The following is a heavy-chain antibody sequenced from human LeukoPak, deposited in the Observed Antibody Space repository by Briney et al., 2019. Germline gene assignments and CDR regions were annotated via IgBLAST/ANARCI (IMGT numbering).Heavy chain of an antibody. CDR1: GFTFSSYW. D-gene: IGHD6-19*01. CDR3: AKRGDGGAWYDY. J-gene: IGHJ4*02. V-gene: IGHV3-74*01. Sequence: PGGSLRLSCAVSGFTFSSYWMDCVRQAPGKWLVWVSRISSDGSNTAYADSVKGRFTISRDNARNTLFLQMSSLRAEDTAVYYCAKRGDGGAWYDYWGQGTLVIVSS. CDR2: ISSDGSNT.